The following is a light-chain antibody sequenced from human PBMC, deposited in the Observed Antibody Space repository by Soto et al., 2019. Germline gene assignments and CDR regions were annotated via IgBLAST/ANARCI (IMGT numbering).Light chain of an antibody. CDR1: DIGRKT. V-gene: IGLV3-21*04. CDR3: QVWDSDSDHPV. CDR2: YDK. Sequence: SYELTQPPSVSVATGKMASITCGGNDIGRKTVHWYQQKPGQAPVLVIYYDKDRPSGIPERFSGSNSGNTATLTISRVEAGDEADYYCQVWDSDSDHPVFGGGTKVTVL. J-gene: IGLJ2*01.